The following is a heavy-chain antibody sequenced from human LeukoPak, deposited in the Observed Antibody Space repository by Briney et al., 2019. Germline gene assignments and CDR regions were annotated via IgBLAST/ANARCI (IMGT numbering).Heavy chain of an antibody. D-gene: IGHD3-10*01. CDR1: GGSISSYY. V-gene: IGHV4-4*07. CDR3: ARDSGTTGEVKFDP. J-gene: IGHJ5*02. Sequence: SETLSLTCTVSGGSISSYYWSWIRQPAGTALEWIGRIYTSGTVTYNPSLKSRVTMSVDTSKNQFSLKLSSVTAADTAVYYCARDSGTTGEVKFDPWGQGTLVTVSS. CDR2: IYTSGTV.